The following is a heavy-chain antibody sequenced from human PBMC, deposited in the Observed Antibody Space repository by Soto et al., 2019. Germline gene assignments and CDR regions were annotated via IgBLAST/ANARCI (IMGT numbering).Heavy chain of an antibody. Sequence: EVQLVESGGGLVQPGGSLRLSCAASGFTFSSYSMNWVRQAPGKGLEWVSYISSSSSTIYYADSVKGRFTISRDNAKKSLYLQMNSLRAEGSAVYYCAREGSYLSWFDPWGEGTLVTVSS. CDR3: AREGSYLSWFDP. V-gene: IGHV3-48*01. CDR1: GFTFSSYS. CDR2: ISSSSSTI. J-gene: IGHJ5*02.